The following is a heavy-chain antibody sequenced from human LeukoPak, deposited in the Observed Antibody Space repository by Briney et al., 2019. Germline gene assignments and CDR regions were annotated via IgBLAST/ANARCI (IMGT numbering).Heavy chain of an antibody. Sequence: PGGSLRLSCAASGFTFSSYSMNWLRQAPGKGLEWVSSISSSSSYIYYADSVKGRFTISRDNAKNSLYLQINSLRAEDTAVYYCAREGGYYDILTGYLCYYYGMDVWGQGTTVTVSS. CDR1: GFTFSSYS. V-gene: IGHV3-21*01. D-gene: IGHD3-9*01. CDR2: ISSSSSYI. J-gene: IGHJ6*02. CDR3: AREGGYYDILTGYLCYYYGMDV.